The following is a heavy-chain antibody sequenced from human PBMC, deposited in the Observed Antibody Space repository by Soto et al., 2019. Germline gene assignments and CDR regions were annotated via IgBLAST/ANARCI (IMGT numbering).Heavy chain of an antibody. J-gene: IGHJ3*02. CDR1: GFTFSSYA. CDR2: ISGSGGST. Sequence: GGSLRLSCAASGFTFSSYAMSWVRQAPGKGLEWVSAISGSGGSTYYADSVKGRFTMSRDNSKNTLYLQMNSLRAEDTAVYYWAKDRLSVTFGGVTADAFDIWGQGTMVTVSS. V-gene: IGHV3-23*01. CDR3: AKDRLSVTFGGVTADAFDI. D-gene: IGHD3-16*01.